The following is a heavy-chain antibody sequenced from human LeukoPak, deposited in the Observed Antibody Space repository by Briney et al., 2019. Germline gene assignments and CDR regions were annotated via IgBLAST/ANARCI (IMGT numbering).Heavy chain of an antibody. J-gene: IGHJ4*02. V-gene: IGHV4-30-2*01. CDR2: IYHSGST. CDR3: ARGRGGRYFDY. CDR1: GGSISSGGYY. D-gene: IGHD3-16*01. Sequence: PSQTLSLTCTVSGGSISSGGYYWSWIRQPPGKGLEWIGYIYHSGSTYYNPSLKSRVTISVDRSKNQFSLKLSSVTAADTAVYYCARGRGGRYFDYWGQGTLVTVSS.